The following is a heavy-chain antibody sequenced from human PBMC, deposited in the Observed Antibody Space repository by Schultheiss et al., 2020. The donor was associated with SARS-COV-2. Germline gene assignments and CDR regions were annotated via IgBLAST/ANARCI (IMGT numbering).Heavy chain of an antibody. CDR2: ISSGSGTI. V-gene: IGHV3-48*04. J-gene: IGHJ6*02. CDR3: ARDGGGVWAAGTGYYGMDV. Sequence: GGSLRLSCAASGFTFSSYSMNWVRQAPGKGLEWISYISSGSGTIYYADSVKGRFTISRDNAKNSLYLQMNSLRAEDTAVYYCARDGGGVWAAGTGYYGMDVWGQGTTVTVSS. CDR1: GFTFSSYS. D-gene: IGHD2-21*01.